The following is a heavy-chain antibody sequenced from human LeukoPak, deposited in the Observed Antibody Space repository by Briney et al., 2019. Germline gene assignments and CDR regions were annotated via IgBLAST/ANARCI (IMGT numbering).Heavy chain of an antibody. Sequence: QAGGSLRLSCAASGFAFTSYWMSWVRQAPGKGLEWVANIKQDGSEKYYVDSVKGRFTISRDNAKNSLYLQMNSLSAEDTAVYYCATSRSFDYWGQGTPVTVSS. CDR2: IKQDGSEK. CDR1: GFAFTSYW. CDR3: ATSRSFDY. V-gene: IGHV3-7*01. J-gene: IGHJ4*02.